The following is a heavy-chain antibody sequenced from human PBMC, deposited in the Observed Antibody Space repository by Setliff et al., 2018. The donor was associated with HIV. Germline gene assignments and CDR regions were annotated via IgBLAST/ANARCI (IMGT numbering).Heavy chain of an antibody. J-gene: IGHJ4*02. Sequence: GGSLRLSCAASGFSFSSYAMHWVRQAPGKALEYVSAVSGDGRRTYYADPVKGRFTISRDNSKNTVYLQMSTLRAEDTAIYYCVKDEYCSFTSCYEGRAVAFDYWGQGTLVTVSS. CDR1: GFSFSSYA. D-gene: IGHD2-2*01. V-gene: IGHV3-64D*09. CDR2: VSGDGRRT. CDR3: VKDEYCSFTSCYEGRAVAFDY.